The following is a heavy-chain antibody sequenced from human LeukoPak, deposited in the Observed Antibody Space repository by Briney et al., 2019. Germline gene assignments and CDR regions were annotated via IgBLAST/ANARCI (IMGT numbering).Heavy chain of an antibody. V-gene: IGHV4-61*01. J-gene: IGHJ3*02. D-gene: IGHD3-3*01. Sequence: SETLSPTCTVSGGSVSSGSYYWSWIRQPPGKGLEWIGYIYYSGSTNYNPSLKSRVTISVDTSKNQFSLKLSSVTAADTAVYYCAREESYYDFWSGYYVSGAFDIWGQGTMVTVSS. CDR1: GGSVSSGSYY. CDR3: AREESYYDFWSGYYVSGAFDI. CDR2: IYYSGST.